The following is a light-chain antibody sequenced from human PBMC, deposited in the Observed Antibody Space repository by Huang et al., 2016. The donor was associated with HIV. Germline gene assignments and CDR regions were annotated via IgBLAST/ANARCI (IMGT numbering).Light chain of an antibody. CDR1: QSVSSN. CDR3: QQYNKWPMYT. J-gene: IGKJ2*01. CDR2: DAS. V-gene: IGKV3-15*01. Sequence: EIVMTQSPATVSVSPGEKATLSCRASQSVSSNLAWYQQKPGHAPRRLIYDASTRATGIPARFSGSGSGTEFSLTISSLQSEDFAVYYCQQYNKWPMYTFGQGTKLDIK.